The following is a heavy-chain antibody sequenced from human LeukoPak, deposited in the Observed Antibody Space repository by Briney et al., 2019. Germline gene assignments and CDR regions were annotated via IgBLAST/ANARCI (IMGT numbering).Heavy chain of an antibody. CDR1: GFTVSSNY. CDR3: ARESCSGGSCQFDP. CDR2: IYSGGST. V-gene: IGHV3-53*01. Sequence: GGSLRLSCAASGFTVSSNYMSWVRQAPGKGLEWVSVIYSGGSTYYADSVKGRFTISRDNSKNTLYLQMNSLRAEDTAVYYCARESCSGGSCQFDPWGQGTLVTVSS. J-gene: IGHJ5*02. D-gene: IGHD2-15*01.